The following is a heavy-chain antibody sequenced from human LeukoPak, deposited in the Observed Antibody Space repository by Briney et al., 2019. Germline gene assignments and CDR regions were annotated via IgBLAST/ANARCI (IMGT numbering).Heavy chain of an antibody. J-gene: IGHJ4*02. CDR1: GFTFSSYA. V-gene: IGHV3-23*01. CDR2: ISGSGGST. D-gene: IGHD5-18*01. CDR3: TKGTIWLPFDY. Sequence: GGSLRLSCAASGFTFSSYAMSWVRQTPGKGLEWVSAISGSGGSTYYADSVKGRFTISRDNSKNTLYLQMNSLRAEDTAVYYCTKGTIWLPFDYWGQGTLVTVSS.